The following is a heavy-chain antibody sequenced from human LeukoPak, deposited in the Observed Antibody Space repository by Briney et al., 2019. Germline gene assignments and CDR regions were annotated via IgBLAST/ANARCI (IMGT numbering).Heavy chain of an antibody. CDR3: AKDGYSSSSVFDY. V-gene: IGHV3-23*01. D-gene: IGHD6-13*01. J-gene: IGHJ4*02. CDR1: GFTFSSYA. Sequence: RGGALRLSCAASGFTFSSYAMSWVRQAPGEGVEWVSAISGSGGSTYSADSVRGRCTISRDNSKNTLYLQMNSLRAEETAVYCCAKDGYSSSSVFDYWGQGTLVTVSS. CDR2: ISGSGGST.